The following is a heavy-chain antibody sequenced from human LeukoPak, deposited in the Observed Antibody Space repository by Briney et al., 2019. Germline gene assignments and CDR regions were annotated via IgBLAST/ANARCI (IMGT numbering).Heavy chain of an antibody. CDR1: GYSCTSYW. V-gene: IGHV5-51*01. J-gene: IGHJ4*02. CDR2: IYPGDSDT. CDR3: ARQGSGSCFDY. Sequence: GESLKISCKGSGYSCTSYWIGWVRQMPGKGLEWMGIIYPGDSDTRSSPSIQGHVTISVDKSISTAYLQWSSLKASDTAIYYCARQGSGSCFDYWGQGTLVTVPS. D-gene: IGHD2-15*01.